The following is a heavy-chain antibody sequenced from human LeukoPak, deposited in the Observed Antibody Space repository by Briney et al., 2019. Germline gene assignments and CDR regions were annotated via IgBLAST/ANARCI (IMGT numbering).Heavy chain of an antibody. Sequence: PGGSLRLSCAASGFTFSSYSMTWVRQAPGKGLEWVSSISSSSSYIYYADSVKGRFTISRDNAKNSLYLQMNSLRAEDTAVYYCAREPVRYDAFDIWGQGTMVTVSS. CDR2: ISSSSSYI. D-gene: IGHD4-17*01. J-gene: IGHJ3*02. V-gene: IGHV3-21*01. CDR3: AREPVRYDAFDI. CDR1: GFTFSSYS.